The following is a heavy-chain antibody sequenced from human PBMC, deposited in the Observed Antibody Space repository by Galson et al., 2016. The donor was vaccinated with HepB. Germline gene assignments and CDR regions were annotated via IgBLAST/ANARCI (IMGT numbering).Heavy chain of an antibody. D-gene: IGHD3-3*01. CDR2: ISGTGGTT. Sequence: SLRLSCAASGFTFSNYAMSWVRQAPGKGLEWVSGISGTGGTTYYADPVKGRFTISRDNSKNTPYLRMNSLRAEDTAVYYCAKGDDFWSGYYGGLWGQGTLVTVSS. V-gene: IGHV3-23*01. J-gene: IGHJ4*02. CDR1: GFTFSNYA. CDR3: AKGDDFWSGYYGGL.